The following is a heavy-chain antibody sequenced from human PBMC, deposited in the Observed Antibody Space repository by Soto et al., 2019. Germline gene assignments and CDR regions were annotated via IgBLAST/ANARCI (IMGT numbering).Heavy chain of an antibody. V-gene: IGHV3-7*03. J-gene: IGHJ4*02. CDR3: ARYVRGSGRYFFDH. CDR2: INQDGSGT. D-gene: IGHD6-19*01. CDR1: EFTFISSF. Sequence: PGWSLRLSCLASEFTFISSFMGWVRQGPGKGLEWVANINQDGSGTYYVDSVKGRFTISRDNAKNSLYLQMNSLRAEDTAVYYCARYVRGSGRYFFDHWGQGTLVTVSS.